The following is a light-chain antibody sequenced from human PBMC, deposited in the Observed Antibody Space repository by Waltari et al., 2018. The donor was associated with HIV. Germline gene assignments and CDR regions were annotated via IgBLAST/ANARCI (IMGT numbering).Light chain of an antibody. Sequence: QSLLPQPPSASGTPGQRVTISCSGSYSHIGSNTANWHQQLPGSAPRALIYNNDQRPSGVPDRFSGSKSGTSASLAISGLQSEDQGDYYCASWDDKLDGWVFGGGTRLTVL. CDR3: ASWDDKLDGWV. CDR2: NND. J-gene: IGLJ3*02. V-gene: IGLV1-44*01. CDR1: YSHIGSNT.